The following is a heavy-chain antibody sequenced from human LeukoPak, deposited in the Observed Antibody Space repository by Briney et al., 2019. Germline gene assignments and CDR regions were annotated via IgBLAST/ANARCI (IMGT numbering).Heavy chain of an antibody. Sequence: GASVKVSCKASGYTFTGYYMHWVRQAPGQGLEWMGWINPNSGGTNYAQKFQGRVTMTRDTSISTAYMELSRLRSDDTAVYYCARDYGSGSYYNGFSFDYWGQGTLVTVSS. CDR1: GYTFTGYY. V-gene: IGHV1-2*02. J-gene: IGHJ4*02. CDR2: INPNSGGT. CDR3: ARDYGSGSYYNGFSFDY. D-gene: IGHD3-10*01.